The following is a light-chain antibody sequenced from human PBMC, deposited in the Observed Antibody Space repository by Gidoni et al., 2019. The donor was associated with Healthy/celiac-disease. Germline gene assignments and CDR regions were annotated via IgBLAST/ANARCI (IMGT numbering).Light chain of an antibody. V-gene: IGLV4-69*01. CDR1: SGHSNYA. CDR3: QTWDTGIVV. J-gene: IGLJ2*01. Sequence: QLVLTQSPSASASLGASVKLTCTLSSGHSNYAIAWHQQQPERGPRYLMKLNSDGSLNKGDGIPDRFSGSSSGAERYLTISSLQSEDEADYYCQTWDTGIVVFGGGTKLTVL. CDR2: LNSDGSL.